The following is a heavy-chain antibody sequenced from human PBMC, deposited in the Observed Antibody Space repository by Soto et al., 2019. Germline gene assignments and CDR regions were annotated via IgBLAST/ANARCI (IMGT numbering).Heavy chain of an antibody. J-gene: IGHJ6*02. CDR3: AGGNALDV. Sequence: GGSLRLSCAASRFAFSTYWMTWVRQTPGKGLEWVANIHQDGNEKYYMDSVKGRFTISRDNAKNSLYLQMTSLRAEDTAVYYCAGGNALDVWGQGTTVTVSS. V-gene: IGHV3-7*01. CDR1: RFAFSTYW. CDR2: IHQDGNEK.